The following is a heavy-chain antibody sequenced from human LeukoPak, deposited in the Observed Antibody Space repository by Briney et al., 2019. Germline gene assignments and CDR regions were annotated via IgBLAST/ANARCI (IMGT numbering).Heavy chain of an antibody. V-gene: IGHV4-34*01. D-gene: IGHD3-10*01. CDR2: INHSGST. CDR3: ARGRGGSYYGSGSYHP. J-gene: IGHJ4*02. Sequence: SETLSLTCAVYGGSFSGYYWSWIRQPPGKGLEWIGEINHSGSTNYNPSLKSRVTISVDTSKNQFSLKLSSVTAADTAVYYCARGRGGSYYGSGSYHPWGQGTLVTVSS. CDR1: GGSFSGYY.